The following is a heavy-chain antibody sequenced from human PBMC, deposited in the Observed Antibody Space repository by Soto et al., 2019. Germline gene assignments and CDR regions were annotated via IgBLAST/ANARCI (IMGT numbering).Heavy chain of an antibody. CDR2: IYRDGRT. J-gene: IGHJ4*02. D-gene: IGHD2-15*01. CDR1: GFTVINTY. V-gene: IGHV3-66*01. CDR3: TRDPVDSPVFDY. Sequence: GGSLRLSYAASGFTVINTYLSWVRQAPGKGLEWVSVIYRDGRTYYADSVKGRFTISRDHSKNTLYLQMNSLRAEDTAVYYCTRDPVDSPVFDYWGQGTLVTSPQ.